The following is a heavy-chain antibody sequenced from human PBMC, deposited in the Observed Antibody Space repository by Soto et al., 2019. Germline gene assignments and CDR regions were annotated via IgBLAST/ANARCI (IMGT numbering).Heavy chain of an antibody. CDR2: ISGSGGST. CDR3: AKDRYYDSSGYYPSFDY. D-gene: IGHD3-22*01. CDR1: GFTFSSYA. V-gene: IGHV3-23*01. J-gene: IGHJ4*02. Sequence: GGSLRLSCAASGFTFSSYAMSWVRQAPGKGLEWVSAISGSGGSTYYADSVKGRLTISRDNSKDTLYLQMNSLRAEDTAVYYCAKDRYYDSSGYYPSFDYWGQGTLVTVSS.